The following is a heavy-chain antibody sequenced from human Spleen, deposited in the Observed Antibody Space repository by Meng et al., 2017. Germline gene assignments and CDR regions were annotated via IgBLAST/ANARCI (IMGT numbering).Heavy chain of an antibody. CDR3: AREYYYDSSGYYVWDY. D-gene: IGHD3-22*01. CDR1: GGSISSYY. V-gene: IGHV4-59*01. CDR2: IYYSGST. J-gene: IGHJ4*02. Sequence: GSLRLSCTVSGGSISSYYWSWIRQPPGKGLEWIGYIYYSGSTNYNPSLKSRVTISVDTSKNQFSLKLSSVTAADTAVYYCAREYYYDSSGYYVWDYWGQGTLVTVSS.